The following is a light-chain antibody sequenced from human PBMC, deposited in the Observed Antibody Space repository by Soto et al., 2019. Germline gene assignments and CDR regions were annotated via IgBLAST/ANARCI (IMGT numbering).Light chain of an antibody. V-gene: IGKV3-20*01. CDR2: GAS. Sequence: EIVLTQSPDTLSLSPGERATLSCRASQSVSSSYLAWYQQKPGQAPRLLIYGASRRATGIPDRFSGSGSGTDFTLTISRLEPEDFAVYYCRQYGSPSGTFGQGTKVEIK. CDR3: RQYGSPSGT. CDR1: QSVSSSY. J-gene: IGKJ1*01.